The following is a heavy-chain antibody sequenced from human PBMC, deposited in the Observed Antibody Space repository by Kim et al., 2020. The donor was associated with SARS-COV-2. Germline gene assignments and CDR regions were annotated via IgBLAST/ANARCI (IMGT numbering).Heavy chain of an antibody. J-gene: IGHJ6*02. CDR1: GGSISGSSYY. CDR2: IYYSGST. V-gene: IGHV4-39*01. Sequence: SETLSLTCTVSGGSISGSSYYWGWIRQPPGKGLEWIGSIYYSGSTYYNPSLKSRVTISVDTSKNQFSLKLSSVTAADTAVYYCARPVMDVWGQGTTVTVSS. CDR3: ARPVMDV.